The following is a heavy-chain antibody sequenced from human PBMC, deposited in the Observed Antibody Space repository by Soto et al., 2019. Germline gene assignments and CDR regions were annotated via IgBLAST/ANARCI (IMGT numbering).Heavy chain of an antibody. Sequence: GGSLRLSCAASGFTFSSYSMNWVRQAPGKGLEWVSSISSSSSYIYYADSVKGRFTISRDNAKNSLYLQMNSLRAEDTAVYYCARDERITIFGVVPVNYYYGMDVWGQGTTVTVSS. CDR3: ARDERITIFGVVPVNYYYGMDV. CDR1: GFTFSSYS. CDR2: ISSSSSYI. D-gene: IGHD3-3*01. V-gene: IGHV3-21*01. J-gene: IGHJ6*02.